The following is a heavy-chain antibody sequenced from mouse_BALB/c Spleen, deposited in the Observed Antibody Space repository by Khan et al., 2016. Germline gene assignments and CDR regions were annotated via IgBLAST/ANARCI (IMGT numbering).Heavy chain of an antibody. CDR2: INTETGEP. Sequence: QIRLVQSGPELKKPGETVKISCKASGYTFTDYSMHWVKQAPGKGLKWMGWINTETGEPTYADDFKGQFAFSLETSASTAYLQINNLKNEDTATYFWARDGYDYFDYWGQGTTLTVSS. J-gene: IGHJ2*01. CDR1: GYTFTDYS. CDR3: ARDGYDYFDY. V-gene: IGHV9-2-1*01. D-gene: IGHD2-3*01.